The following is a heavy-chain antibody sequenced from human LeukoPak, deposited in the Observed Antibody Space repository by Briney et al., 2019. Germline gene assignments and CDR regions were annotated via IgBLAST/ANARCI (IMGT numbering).Heavy chain of an antibody. V-gene: IGHV3-23*01. J-gene: IGHJ4*02. CDR2: ISGSGSGT. D-gene: IGHD6-13*01. CDR3: ARHSSSWHYFDY. CDR1: GFTFDDYG. Sequence: GGSLRLSCAASGFTFDDYGMSWVRQAPGKGLEWVSAISGSGSGTYYADSVKGRFTISRDNSKNTLYLQMNSLSAEDTAVYYCARHSSSWHYFDYWGQGTLVTVPS.